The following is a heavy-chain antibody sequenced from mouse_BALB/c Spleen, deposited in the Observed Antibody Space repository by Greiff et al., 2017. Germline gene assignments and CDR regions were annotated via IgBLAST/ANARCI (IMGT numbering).Heavy chain of an antibody. Sequence: QVQLQQPGAELVKPGASVKLSCKASGYTFTSYWMHWVKQRPGQGLEWIGEINPSNGRTNYNEKFKSKATLTVDKSSSTAYMQLSSLTSEDSAVYYCARRAYYEGDYGGQGTTLAVSS. CDR3: ARRAYYEGDY. D-gene: IGHD2-4*01. CDR1: GYTFTSYW. CDR2: INPSNGRT. J-gene: IGHJ2*01. V-gene: IGHV1S81*02.